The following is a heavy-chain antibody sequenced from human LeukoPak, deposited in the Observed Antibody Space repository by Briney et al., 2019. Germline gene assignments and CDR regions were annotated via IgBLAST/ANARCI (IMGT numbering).Heavy chain of an antibody. CDR1: GGSITSHY. V-gene: IGHV4-59*11. Sequence: SETLSLTCTVSGGSITSHYWSWIRQTPGKELEFIGQINYSGTTYYNPSLKTRVTLSIDTSKNQFSLKLSSVTAADTAVYYCARDIEEVGATLYFDYWGQGTLATVSS. CDR3: ARDIEEVGATLYFDY. D-gene: IGHD1-26*01. CDR2: INYSGTT. J-gene: IGHJ4*02.